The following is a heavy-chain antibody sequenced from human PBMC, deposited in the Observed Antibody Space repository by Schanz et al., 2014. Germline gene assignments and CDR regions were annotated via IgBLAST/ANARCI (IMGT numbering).Heavy chain of an antibody. Sequence: EVQLVESGGGLVQPGGSLRLSCAASGFTFSDHYMEWVRQAPGKGLEWVANIKQDESERSYVDSVKGRFTISRDNAKNSLYLQMNSLRAEDTAIYYCAKYRYSVFDFDYWGQGTLVTVSS. CDR3: AKYRYSVFDFDY. D-gene: IGHD3-16*02. J-gene: IGHJ4*02. CDR1: GFTFSDHY. CDR2: IKQDESER. V-gene: IGHV3-7*03.